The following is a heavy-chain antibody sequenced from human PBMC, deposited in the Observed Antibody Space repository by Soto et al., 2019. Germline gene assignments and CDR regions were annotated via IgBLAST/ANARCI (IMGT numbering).Heavy chain of an antibody. CDR3: ARLERTYYYDSSGYPFDY. V-gene: IGHV5-51*01. CDR1: GYSFTTYW. CDR2: IYPGDSDT. J-gene: IGHJ4*02. Sequence: GGSLQISCKGSGYSFTTYWIGWVRQMPGKGLEWMGIIYPGDSDTRYSPSFQGQVTISADKSISTAYLQWRSLRASDTAMYFCARLERTYYYDSSGYPFDYWGQGTLVTVSS. D-gene: IGHD3-22*01.